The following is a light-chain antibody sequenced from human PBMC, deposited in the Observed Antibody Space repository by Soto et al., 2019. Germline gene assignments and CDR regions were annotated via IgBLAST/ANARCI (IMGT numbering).Light chain of an antibody. CDR2: KAS. Sequence: DIQMTQSPSSLSASVGDRVTITCRASESISNWLAWYQQKPGKAPKLLIFKASNLELGVPSRFSGSGSGTEFTLTINSLQPDDFATYSCQQYTTYPLTFGGGTKVEIK. CDR1: ESISNW. J-gene: IGKJ4*01. V-gene: IGKV1-5*03. CDR3: QQYTTYPLT.